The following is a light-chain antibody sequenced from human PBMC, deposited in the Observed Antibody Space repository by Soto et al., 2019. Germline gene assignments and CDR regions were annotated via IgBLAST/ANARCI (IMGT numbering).Light chain of an antibody. CDR1: QSVRSNY. V-gene: IGKV3-20*01. J-gene: IGKJ1*01. Sequence: EIVLTQSPGTVSLSPGERGTLSCRASQSVRSNYLAWYQQKPGQAPRLPISGASSRATGIPDRFSGSGSGADITLTISRMEPEEFAVYYCQQYGTSPTFGQGTKV. CDR3: QQYGTSPT. CDR2: GAS.